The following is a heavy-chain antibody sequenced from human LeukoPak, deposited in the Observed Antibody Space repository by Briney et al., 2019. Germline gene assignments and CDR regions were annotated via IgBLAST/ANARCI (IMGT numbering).Heavy chain of an antibody. CDR3: ARATRVAAAATHYYFDY. J-gene: IGHJ4*02. V-gene: IGHV1-8*01. Sequence: GASVKVSCKASGYTFTSYDINWVRQATGQGLEWMGWMNPNSGNTGYVQKFQGRVTMTRNTSISTAYMELSSLRSEDTAVYYCARATRVAAAATHYYFDYWGQGTLVTVSS. D-gene: IGHD6-13*01. CDR1: GYTFTSYD. CDR2: MNPNSGNT.